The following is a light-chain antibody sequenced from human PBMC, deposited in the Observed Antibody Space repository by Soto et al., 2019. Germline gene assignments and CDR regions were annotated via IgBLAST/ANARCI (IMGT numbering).Light chain of an antibody. V-gene: IGKV1-12*01. CDR2: TAS. CDR3: QQGKSLPLT. J-gene: IGKJ4*01. Sequence: DIQMTHSPSSVSASVWDIVTITCGASQDINKWLAWYQQKPGLAPNLVIYTASRLHGGGPSRFSGSASGTDFTLTISSLQPEDVATYYCQQGKSLPLTFGGGTKVDIK. CDR1: QDINKW.